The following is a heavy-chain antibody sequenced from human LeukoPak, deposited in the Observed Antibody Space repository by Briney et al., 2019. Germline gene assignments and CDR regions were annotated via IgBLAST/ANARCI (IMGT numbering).Heavy chain of an antibody. J-gene: IGHJ4*02. Sequence: GGSLRLSCAASGFTFSNYWMSWVRQAPGKGLEWVANIKQDGSEKYYVDSVKGRFTISRDNAKNSVYLQMNSLRVEDTAVYYCARDRALYDRSGYYYTEDDYWGQGTLDTVSS. D-gene: IGHD3-22*01. V-gene: IGHV3-7*01. CDR3: ARDRALYDRSGYYYTEDDY. CDR1: GFTFSNYW. CDR2: IKQDGSEK.